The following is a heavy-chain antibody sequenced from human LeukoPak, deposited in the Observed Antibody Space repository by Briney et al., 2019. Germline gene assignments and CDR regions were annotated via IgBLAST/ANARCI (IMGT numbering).Heavy chain of an antibody. V-gene: IGHV4-38-2*02. Sequence: SETLSLTCTVSGYSISSGYYWGWIRQPPGKGLEWIGSIYHSGSTYYNPSLKSRVTISVDTSKNQFSLKLSSVTAADTAVYYCARDLRAAGRARWKIDYWGQGTLVTVSS. CDR3: ARDLRAAGRARWKIDY. D-gene: IGHD6-13*01. J-gene: IGHJ4*02. CDR2: IYHSGST. CDR1: GYSISSGYY.